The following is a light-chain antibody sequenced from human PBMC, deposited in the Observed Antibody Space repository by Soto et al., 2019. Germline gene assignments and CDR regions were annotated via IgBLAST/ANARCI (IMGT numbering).Light chain of an antibody. V-gene: IGLV2-14*01. CDR3: CSYASGSIYV. Sequence: QSALTQPASVSGSPGQSITISCTGTSSDVGAFNYVSWYLQYPGKAPKLMIYEVGTRPSGVSNRFSGSKSGNTASLTIAGLHAEDEADYYCCSYASGSIYVFGTGTKLTVL. CDR2: EVG. CDR1: SSDVGAFNY. J-gene: IGLJ1*01.